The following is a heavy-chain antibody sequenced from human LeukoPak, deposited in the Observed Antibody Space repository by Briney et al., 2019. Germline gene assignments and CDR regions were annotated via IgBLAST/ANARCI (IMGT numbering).Heavy chain of an antibody. CDR1: GFSFVSHA. CDR3: AKVRSWAIWFGLDY. V-gene: IGHV3-23*01. J-gene: IGHJ4*02. Sequence: GGPLRLPCPGSGFSFVSHAMTWVRQAPGKGLEWVSAISGNGANTYYGDSVKGRFTISRDNSKNTLFLQMTSLRVEDTAIYYCAKVRSWAIWFGLDYWGQGTVITVSS. CDR2: ISGNGANT. D-gene: IGHD3-10*01.